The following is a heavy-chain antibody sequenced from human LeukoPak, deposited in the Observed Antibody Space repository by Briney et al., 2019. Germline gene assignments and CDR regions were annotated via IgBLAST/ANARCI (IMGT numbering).Heavy chain of an antibody. CDR1: GFTFSSYA. V-gene: IGHV3-23*01. J-gene: IGHJ5*02. D-gene: IGHD4-11*01. CDR2: TSGTGGAT. CDR3: AKVVNQITTGFNWFDP. Sequence: EPGGSLRLSCAASGFTFSSYAMNWVRQAPGKGLEWVSATSGTGGATHYADSVKGRFTISRDNSKNTLYLEMNSLRAEDTAVYYCAKVVNQITTGFNWFDPWGQGTLVTVSS.